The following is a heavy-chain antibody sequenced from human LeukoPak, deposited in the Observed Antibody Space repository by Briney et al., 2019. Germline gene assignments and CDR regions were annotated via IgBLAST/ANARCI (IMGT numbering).Heavy chain of an antibody. CDR1: GFTFKLYW. CDR3: ATEVGTPDIRSAFEI. V-gene: IGHV3-74*01. CDR2: INDDGSDT. Sequence: PGGSLRLSCAVSGFTFKLYWMHWVRQAPGKGPVWVSRINDDGSDTTYADSVKGRFTISRDDAKNMLFLQMNSLRAEDTAVYYCATEVGTPDIRSAFEIWGQGTMVTVSS. J-gene: IGHJ3*02. D-gene: IGHD2-15*01.